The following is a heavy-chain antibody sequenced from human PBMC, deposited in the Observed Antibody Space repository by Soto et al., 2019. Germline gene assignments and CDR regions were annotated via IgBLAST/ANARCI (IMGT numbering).Heavy chain of an antibody. J-gene: IGHJ4*02. CDR1: GFTFTSSA. CDR3: AAFRPNYYDSSGYYNPPDY. V-gene: IGHV1-58*01. CDR2: IVVGSGNT. D-gene: IGHD3-22*01. Sequence: SVKVSCKASGFTFTSSAVQWVRQARGQRLEWIGWIVVGSGNTNYAQKFQERVTITRDMSTSTAYMELSSLRSEDTAVYYCAAFRPNYYDSSGYYNPPDYWGQGTLVTSPQ.